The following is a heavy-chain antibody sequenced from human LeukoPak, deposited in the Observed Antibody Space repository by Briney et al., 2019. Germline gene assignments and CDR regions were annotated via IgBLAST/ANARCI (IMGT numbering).Heavy chain of an antibody. Sequence: ASVKVSCKASGYTFTGYYLHWVRQAPGQGLEWMGRINPNSGGTNYAQKFQGRVTMTRDTSISTAYMELSRLRSDDTAVYFCARTDSYYYGSGSRSLDYWGQGTLVTVSS. D-gene: IGHD3-10*01. V-gene: IGHV1-2*06. CDR1: GYTFTGYY. J-gene: IGHJ4*02. CDR2: INPNSGGT. CDR3: ARTDSYYYGSGSRSLDY.